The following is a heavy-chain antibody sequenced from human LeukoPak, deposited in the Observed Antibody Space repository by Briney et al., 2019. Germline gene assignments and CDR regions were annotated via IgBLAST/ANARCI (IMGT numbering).Heavy chain of an antibody. Sequence: PGGSLRLSCAASGFTFDDYAMHWVRQAPGKGLEWVSSIRSSSYIYYADSVKGRFTISRDNAKNSLYLQMNTLRAEDTAVYYCARDPYSGAYGDSYYYYMDVWGKGTTVTISS. J-gene: IGHJ6*03. D-gene: IGHD1-26*01. CDR3: ARDPYSGAYGDSYYYYMDV. CDR1: GFTFDDYA. CDR2: IRSSSYI. V-gene: IGHV3-69-1*02.